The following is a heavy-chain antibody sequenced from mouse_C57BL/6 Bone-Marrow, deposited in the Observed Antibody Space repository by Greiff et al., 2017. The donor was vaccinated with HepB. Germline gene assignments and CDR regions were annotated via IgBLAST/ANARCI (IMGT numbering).Heavy chain of an antibody. CDR1: GFTFSDYY. CDR2: ISNGGGST. J-gene: IGHJ4*01. CDR3: ARTVPLAMDY. V-gene: IGHV5-12*01. Sequence: EVQRVESGGGLVQPGGSLKLSCAASGFTFSDYYMYWVRQTPEKRLEWVAYISNGGGSTYYPDTVKGRFTISRDNAKNTLYLQMSRLKSEDTAMYYCARTVPLAMDYWGQGTSVTVSS. D-gene: IGHD1-1*01.